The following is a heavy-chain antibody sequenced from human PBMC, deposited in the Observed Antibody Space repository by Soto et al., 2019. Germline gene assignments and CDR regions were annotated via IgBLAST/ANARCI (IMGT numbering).Heavy chain of an antibody. J-gene: IGHJ6*02. Sequence: XGCLRLAFAACGFSFNSYTINGVRQAPGKRLEWLSSISSSGYIFSTDSVRGRFTISRDNAKNSVYLQINSLRAEDTAVYFCARDCSGGSCYPGMDVWGQRTTVTVSS. CDR3: ARDCSGGSCYPGMDV. V-gene: IGHV3-21*01. D-gene: IGHD2-15*01. CDR2: ISSSGYI. CDR1: GFSFNSYT.